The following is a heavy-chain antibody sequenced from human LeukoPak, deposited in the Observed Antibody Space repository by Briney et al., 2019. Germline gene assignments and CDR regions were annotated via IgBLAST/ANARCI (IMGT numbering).Heavy chain of an antibody. CDR2: IYSGGST. Sequence: PGGSLRLSCTASGLTLSSYAMSWVRQAPGKGLEWVSVIYSGGSTYYADSVKGRFTISRDNSKNTLYLQMNSLRAEDTAVYYCASGFGYYFDYWGQGTLVTVSS. V-gene: IGHV3-53*01. CDR1: GLTLSSYA. D-gene: IGHD3-10*01. CDR3: ASGFGYYFDY. J-gene: IGHJ4*02.